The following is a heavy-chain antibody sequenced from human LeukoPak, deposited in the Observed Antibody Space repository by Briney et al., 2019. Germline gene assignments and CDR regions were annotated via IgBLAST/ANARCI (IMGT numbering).Heavy chain of an antibody. Sequence: SVKVSCKASGGTFNSYAISWVRQAPGQGLEWMGGIIPIFGTANYAQKFQGRVTITADESTSTAYMELSSLRSEDTAVYYCALGRIVGATKVAFDIWGQGTMVTVSS. J-gene: IGHJ3*02. CDR1: GGTFNSYA. D-gene: IGHD1-26*01. CDR2: IIPIFGTA. CDR3: ALGRIVGATKVAFDI. V-gene: IGHV1-69*13.